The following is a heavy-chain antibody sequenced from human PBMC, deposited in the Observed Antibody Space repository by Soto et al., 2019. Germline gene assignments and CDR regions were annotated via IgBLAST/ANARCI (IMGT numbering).Heavy chain of an antibody. Sequence: GGSLRLSCAASGFTFSSYSMNWVRQAPGKGLEWVSYISSSSSTIYYADSVKGRFTISRDNAKNSLYLQMNSLRAEDTAVYYCARRPRDYGDYITSFDYWGQGTLVTVSS. D-gene: IGHD4-17*01. CDR2: ISSSSSTI. J-gene: IGHJ4*02. CDR1: GFTFSSYS. V-gene: IGHV3-48*01. CDR3: ARRPRDYGDYITSFDY.